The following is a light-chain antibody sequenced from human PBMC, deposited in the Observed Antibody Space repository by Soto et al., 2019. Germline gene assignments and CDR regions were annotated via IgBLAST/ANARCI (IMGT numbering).Light chain of an antibody. Sequence: EVVLTPSPATLSLSPGDRATLSCSVSRPVGSYSAWYQQKPGQAPRLLIYDASSRATGIPDRFSGSGSGTDFTLTISSLQSEDFAVYYCQQYDNWPWTFGQGTKVDIK. CDR1: RPVGSY. CDR2: DAS. J-gene: IGKJ1*01. CDR3: QQYDNWPWT. V-gene: IGKV3-11*01.